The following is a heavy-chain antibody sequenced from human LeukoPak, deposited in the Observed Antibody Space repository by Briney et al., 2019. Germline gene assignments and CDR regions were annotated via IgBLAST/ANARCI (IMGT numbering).Heavy chain of an antibody. V-gene: IGHV4-34*01. J-gene: IGHJ6*03. D-gene: IGHD2-2*01. CDR2: INHSGST. CDR1: GGSFSGYY. Sequence: PSETLSLTCAVYGGSFSGYYWSWIRQPPGKGLEWIGEINHSGSTNYNPSLKSRVTISVDTSKNQFSLKLSSVTAADTAVYHCARGPLDCSSTSCYAENYYYYYYMDVWGKGTTVTVSS. CDR3: ARGPLDCSSTSCYAENYYYYYYMDV.